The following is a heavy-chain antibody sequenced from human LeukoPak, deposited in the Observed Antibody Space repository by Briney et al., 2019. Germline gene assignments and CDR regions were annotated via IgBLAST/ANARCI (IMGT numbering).Heavy chain of an antibody. D-gene: IGHD6-6*01. J-gene: IGHJ5*02. V-gene: IGHV3-23*01. Sequence: GGSLRLSCAASGFTFSTYAVNWVRQAPGKGLEWVSAISGSGGSTYYADSVKGRFTISRDNSKNTLYLQMNSLRAEDTAVYYCARNEYSSSEWFDPWGQGTLVTVSS. CDR1: GFTFSTYA. CDR2: ISGSGGST. CDR3: ARNEYSSSEWFDP.